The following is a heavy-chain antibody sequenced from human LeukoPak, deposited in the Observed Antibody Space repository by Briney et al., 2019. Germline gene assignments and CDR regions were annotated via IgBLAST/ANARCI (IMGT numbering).Heavy chain of an antibody. CDR2: ISYDGSNK. Sequence: GGSLRLSCAASGFTFSSYAMHWVRQAPGKGLEWVAVISYDGSNKYYADSVKGRFTISRDNSKNTLYLQMNSLRAEDTAIYYCAKDIANWYFDLWGRGTLVTVSS. J-gene: IGHJ2*01. CDR3: AKDIANWYFDL. CDR1: GFTFSSYA. V-gene: IGHV3-30-3*01. D-gene: IGHD3-16*02.